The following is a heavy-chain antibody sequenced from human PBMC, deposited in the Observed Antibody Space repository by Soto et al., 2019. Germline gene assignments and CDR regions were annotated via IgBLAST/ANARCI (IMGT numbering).Heavy chain of an antibody. CDR2: INAGNGNT. V-gene: IGHV1-3*01. D-gene: IGHD2-15*01. J-gene: IGHJ4*02. CDR3: ARDLGGWPDY. CDR1: GYTFTSYG. Sequence: ASVKVSCKASGYTFTSYGISWVRQAPGQRLEWMGWINAGNGNTKYSQKFQGRVTITRDTSASTAYMELSSLRSEDTAVYYCARDLGGWPDYWGQGTLVTVYS.